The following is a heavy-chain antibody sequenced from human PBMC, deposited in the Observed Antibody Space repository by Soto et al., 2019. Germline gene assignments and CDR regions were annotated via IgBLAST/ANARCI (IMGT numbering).Heavy chain of an antibody. V-gene: IGHV4-31*02. CDR1: GASISRGGSY. J-gene: IGHJ4*02. Sequence: QVQLQESGPGLVKPSQTLSLICSVSGASISRGGSYWTWIRQFPGEGLEWIGYIYYTGSSYYNPSLRSRVTISLDTSKNQFSLNLNSVTAADTAVYYCAGLDLFFDFWGQGTPVTVSS. CDR3: AGLDLFFDF. CDR2: IYYTGSS.